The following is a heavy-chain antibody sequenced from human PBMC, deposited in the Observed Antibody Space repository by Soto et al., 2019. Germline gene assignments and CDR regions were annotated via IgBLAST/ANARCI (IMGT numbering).Heavy chain of an antibody. Sequence: QVQLVQSGAEVKKPGASVKVSCKASGYTFTSYGWVRQAPGQGLEWMGWISRSNGNTNYAQKLQGRVTMTTDTSTSTANMELRSRRSDDTAVYYWARVRAVTGTYYFDYWGEATLVTVSS. CDR1: GYTFTSYG. CDR3: ARVRAVTGTYYFDY. V-gene: IGHV1-18*01. CDR2: ISRSNGNT. J-gene: IGHJ4*02. D-gene: IGHD6-19*01.